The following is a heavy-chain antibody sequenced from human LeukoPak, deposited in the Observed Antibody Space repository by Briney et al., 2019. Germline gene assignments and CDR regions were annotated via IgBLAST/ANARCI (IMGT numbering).Heavy chain of an antibody. Sequence: SQTLSLTCAISGDSVSSISADWNWIRQSPSRGLEWLGRTCYRSKWYNDYAVSVKSRITINPDTSKNQFSLQLNSVTPEDTAVYYCARETSFRYYDFWSGWDYWGQGTLVTVSS. J-gene: IGHJ4*02. CDR2: TCYRSKWYN. CDR1: GDSVSSISAD. CDR3: ARETSFRYYDFWSGWDY. D-gene: IGHD3-3*01. V-gene: IGHV6-1*01.